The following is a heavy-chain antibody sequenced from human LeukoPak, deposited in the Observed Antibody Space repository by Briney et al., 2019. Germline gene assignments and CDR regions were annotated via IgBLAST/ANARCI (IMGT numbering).Heavy chain of an antibody. CDR1: GGSISSYY. CDR2: IYYSGST. CDR3: ARALRTFDYTIHYYGMDV. J-gene: IGHJ6*02. Sequence: SETLSLTCTVSGGSISSYYWSWIRQPPGKGLEWIGYIYYSGSTNYNPSLKSRVTISLDTSKNQFSLKLSSVTAADTAVYYCARALRTFDYTIHYYGMDVWGQGTTVTVSS. D-gene: IGHD4-11*01. V-gene: IGHV4-59*01.